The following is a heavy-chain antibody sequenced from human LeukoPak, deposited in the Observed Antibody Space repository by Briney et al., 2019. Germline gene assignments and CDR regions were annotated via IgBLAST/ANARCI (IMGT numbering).Heavy chain of an antibody. Sequence: PGGSQRLSCAASGFTVSSNYMSWVRQAPGKGLEWVSVIYSGGSTYYADSVKGRFTISRDNSKNTLYLQMNSLRAEDTAVYYCAKAAAPGGYWYFDLWGRGTLVTVSS. J-gene: IGHJ2*01. V-gene: IGHV3-66*01. D-gene: IGHD6-13*01. CDR1: GFTVSSNY. CDR3: AKAAAPGGYWYFDL. CDR2: IYSGGST.